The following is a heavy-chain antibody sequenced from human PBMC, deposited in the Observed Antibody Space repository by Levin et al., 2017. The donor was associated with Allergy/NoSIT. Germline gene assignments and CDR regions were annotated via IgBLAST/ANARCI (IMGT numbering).Heavy chain of an antibody. CDR1: GFTFTSSA. D-gene: IGHD3-10*01. CDR2: IVVGSGNT. V-gene: IGHV1-58*01. CDR3: AARMGRFGELFAFDI. J-gene: IGHJ3*02. Sequence: ASVKVSCKASGFTFTSSAVQWVRQARGQRLEWIGWIVVGSGNTNYAQKFQERVTITRDMSTSTAYMELSSLRSEDTAVYYCAARMGRFGELFAFDIWGQGTMVTVSS.